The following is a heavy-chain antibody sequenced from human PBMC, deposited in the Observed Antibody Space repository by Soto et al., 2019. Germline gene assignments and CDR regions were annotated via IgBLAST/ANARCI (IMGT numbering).Heavy chain of an antibody. V-gene: IGHV4-4*02. CDR1: NGPVTSPTNW. CDR3: ARGDDSGSWYYYYMEV. CDR2: IYHSGST. J-gene: IGHJ6*03. Sequence: QVQLQESGPGLVEPSGTLSLTCAVSNGPVTSPTNWWSWVRQPPGKGLEWIGDIYHSGSTNYNPSRKSRVTISVDTSKNQCSLRLSSVTAADTAVYYCARGDDSGSWYYYYMEVWGKGTTVTVSS. D-gene: IGHD3-10*01.